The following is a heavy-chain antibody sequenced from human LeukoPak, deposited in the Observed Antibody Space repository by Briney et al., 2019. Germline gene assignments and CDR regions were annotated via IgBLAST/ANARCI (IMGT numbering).Heavy chain of an antibody. CDR1: GFTFSSYS. CDR3: ARDRALVAFDI. J-gene: IGHJ3*02. CDR2: ISSSSSYI. Sequence: GGSLRLSCAASGFTFSSYSMNWVRQAPGKGLEWFSSISSSSSYIYYADSVKGRFTISRDNAKNSLYLQMNSLRAEDTAVYYCARDRALVAFDIWGQGTMVTVSS. V-gene: IGHV3-21*01.